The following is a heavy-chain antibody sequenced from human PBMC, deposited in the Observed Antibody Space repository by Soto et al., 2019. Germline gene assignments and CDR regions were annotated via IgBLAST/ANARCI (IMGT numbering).Heavy chain of an antibody. J-gene: IGHJ4*02. CDR3: AAHDSGGYYAEY. D-gene: IGHD3-22*01. CDR2: IHYSGST. V-gene: IGHV4-39*01. Sequence: QLQLQESGPGLVKPSETLSLTCTVSGDSVTISDYYWGWIRQPPGKGLEWSGSIHYSGSTYYNPSLKARATISGDTSKKQFSLKLTSLTAADAAVYYCAAHDSGGYYAEYWGQGTLVTVSA. CDR1: GDSVTISDYY.